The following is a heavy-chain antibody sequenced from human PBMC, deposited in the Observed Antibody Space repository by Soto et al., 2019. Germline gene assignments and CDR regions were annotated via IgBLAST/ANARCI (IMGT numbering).Heavy chain of an antibody. CDR3: ARVTTVAGNNWFDP. V-gene: IGHV3-23*01. CDR1: GFTFANYA. D-gene: IGHD6-19*01. CDR2: VSAGGDNT. Sequence: HPGGSLRLSCTASGFTFANYAMHWVRQAPGKGLEWVSRVSAGGDNTYYADFVKGRFTISRVNSKNTLYLQMNSLRAEDTAVYYCARVTTVAGNNWFDPWGQGTLVTVSS. J-gene: IGHJ5*02.